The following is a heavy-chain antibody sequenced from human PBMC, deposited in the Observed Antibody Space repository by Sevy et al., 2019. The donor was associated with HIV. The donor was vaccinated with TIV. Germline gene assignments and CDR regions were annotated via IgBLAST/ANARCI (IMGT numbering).Heavy chain of an antibody. D-gene: IGHD3-10*01. CDR3: ARDVDGSYYSSGSYEGGYYYYGMDV. CDR2: ISAYNGNT. J-gene: IGHJ6*02. V-gene: IGHV1-18*01. Sequence: ASVKVSCKASGYTFTSYGISWVRQAPGQGLEWMGWISAYNGNTNYAQKLQGRVTMTTDTSTSTAYMELRSLRSDDTAVYYCARDVDGSYYSSGSYEGGYYYYGMDVWGQGTTVTISS. CDR1: GYTFTSYG.